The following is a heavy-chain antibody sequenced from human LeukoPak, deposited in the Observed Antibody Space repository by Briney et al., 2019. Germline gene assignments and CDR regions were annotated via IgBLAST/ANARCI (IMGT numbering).Heavy chain of an antibody. J-gene: IGHJ4*02. D-gene: IGHD3-10*01. CDR1: GFTLSSYA. Sequence: GGSLRLSCAASGFTLSSYAMSWVRQAPGTGLEWVSAISGNGDSTYYADSVKGRLTISRDNSKNTLYLQMNSLRAEDTAVYNCARGRGSYSLDYWGQGTLVIVSS. CDR2: ISGNGDST. CDR3: ARGRGSYSLDY. V-gene: IGHV3-23*01.